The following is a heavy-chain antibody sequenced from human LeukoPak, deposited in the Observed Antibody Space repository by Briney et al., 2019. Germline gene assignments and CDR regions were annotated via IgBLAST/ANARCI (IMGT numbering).Heavy chain of an antibody. CDR3: AKVEDIVVVVAATFDY. Sequence: GGSLRLSCAASGYTFSSYAMSWVRQAPGKGLEWVSAISGSGGSTYYADSVKGRFTISRDNSKNTLYLQMNSLRAEDTAVYYCAKVEDIVVVVAATFDYWGQGTLVTVSS. J-gene: IGHJ4*02. CDR1: GYTFSSYA. V-gene: IGHV3-23*01. CDR2: ISGSGGST. D-gene: IGHD2-15*01.